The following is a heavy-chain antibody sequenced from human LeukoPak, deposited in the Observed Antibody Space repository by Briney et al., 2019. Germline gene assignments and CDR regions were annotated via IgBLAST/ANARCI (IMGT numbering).Heavy chain of an antibody. Sequence: SETLSLTCTVSGGSISSYYCNWIRQPPGKGLEWIGYIHYSGSTYYNPSLKSRVTISVDTSKNQFSLKLSSVTAADTAVYYCARIHKYCSTNSCYGPEDFWGQGALITVSS. CDR2: IHYSGST. V-gene: IGHV4-59*12. CDR1: GGSISSYY. J-gene: IGHJ4*02. D-gene: IGHD2-2*01. CDR3: ARIHKYCSTNSCYGPEDF.